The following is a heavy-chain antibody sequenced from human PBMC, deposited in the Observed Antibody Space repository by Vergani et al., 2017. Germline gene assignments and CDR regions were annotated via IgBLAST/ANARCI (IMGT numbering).Heavy chain of an antibody. J-gene: IGHJ6*03. CDR1: GGSISSYY. V-gene: IGHV4-59*08. CDR2: IYYSGST. CDR3: ARRPTYYYYMDV. Sequence: QVQLQESGPGLVKPSETLSLTCTVSGGSISSYYWSWIRQPPGKGLEWIGYIYYSGSTNYNPSLKSRVTISVDTSKNQFSLKLSSVTAADTAVYYCARRPTYYYYMDVWGKGTTVTVSS.